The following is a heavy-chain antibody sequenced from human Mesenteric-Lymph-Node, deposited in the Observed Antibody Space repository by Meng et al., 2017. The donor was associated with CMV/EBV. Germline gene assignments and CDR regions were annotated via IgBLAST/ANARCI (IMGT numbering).Heavy chain of an antibody. V-gene: IGHV3-23*01. Sequence: LSLTCAASGFTFVAYGMTWVRQAPGKGLDWVSTISGRGDRTYYSDSVRGRFTISRDNSKSTLYLQMNSLRAEDTAVYFCAKYNYGDFINWLDPWGQGTLVTVSS. D-gene: IGHD2-21*01. CDR1: GFTFVAYG. J-gene: IGHJ5*02. CDR2: ISGRGDRT. CDR3: AKYNYGDFINWLDP.